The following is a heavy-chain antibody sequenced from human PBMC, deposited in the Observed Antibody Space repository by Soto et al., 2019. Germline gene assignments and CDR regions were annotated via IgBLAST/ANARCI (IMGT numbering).Heavy chain of an antibody. CDR3: ARVPSPFDYYYAMDV. CDR1: GDSISSGNKY. Sequence: SETLSLTCTVSGDSISSGNKYWSWIRQPPGKGLEWIGYIFSSGTTYYNPSLKSRLTRSLDTSENQFSLKLNSLTDADTAVYYCARVPSPFDYYYAMDVWGQGTTVTV. CDR2: IFSSGTT. V-gene: IGHV4-30-4*01. J-gene: IGHJ6*02. D-gene: IGHD3-16*01.